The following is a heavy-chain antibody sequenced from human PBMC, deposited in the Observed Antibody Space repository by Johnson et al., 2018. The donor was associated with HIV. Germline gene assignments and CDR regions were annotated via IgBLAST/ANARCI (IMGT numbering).Heavy chain of an antibody. V-gene: IGHV3-11*04. D-gene: IGHD3-22*01. CDR2: ISSSRSTI. J-gene: IGHJ3*02. CDR1: GFMFSDYY. CDR3: AREEGGYYDSRGDYYVGAFDI. Sequence: QVQLVESGGGLVQPGGSLRLSCAASGFMFSDYYMSWIRQAPWKGLEWVSYISSSRSTIYYADSLKDRFTISRDTSKNTLYLQMNSLRAEDTAVYYCAREEGGYYDSRGDYYVGAFDIWGQGTMVTVSS.